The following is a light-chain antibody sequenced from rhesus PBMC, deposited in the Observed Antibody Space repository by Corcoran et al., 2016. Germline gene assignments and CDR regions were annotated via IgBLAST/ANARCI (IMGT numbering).Light chain of an antibody. CDR3: QQSSNLFT. J-gene: IGKJ3*01. CDR1: QSVGSY. Sequence: ETVVTQSPATLSLFPGERATLSCRASQSVGSYLAWYQQTPGQAPRLLIYGASSRAPGIPDRFSGRGSGTDFTLPISSLEPEDVGVYYCQQSSNLFTFGPGTKLDIK. CDR2: GAS. V-gene: IGKV3-24*04.